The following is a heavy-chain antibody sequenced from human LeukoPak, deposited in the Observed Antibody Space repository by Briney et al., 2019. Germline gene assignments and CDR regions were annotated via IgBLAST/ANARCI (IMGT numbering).Heavy chain of an antibody. CDR2: INHRGST. V-gene: IGHV4-34*01. Sequence: SETLSLTCAVYGVSFSDSXXSWIXQXXXKGLEWIGEINHRGSTNYSPSLKSRVSMSVDTSKNQFSLDLSSVTAADTAVCYCAAGQQFQYWGQGTLVIVSS. J-gene: IGHJ1*01. D-gene: IGHD6-13*01. CDR3: AAGQQFQY. CDR1: GVSFSDSX.